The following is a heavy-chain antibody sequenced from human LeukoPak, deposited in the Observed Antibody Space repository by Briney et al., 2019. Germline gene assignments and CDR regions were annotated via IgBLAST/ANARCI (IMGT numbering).Heavy chain of an antibody. CDR1: GGSISSGGYS. CDR3: ARVGGPYGSGSYPDY. J-gene: IGHJ4*02. CDR2: IYHSGST. V-gene: IGHV4-30-2*01. D-gene: IGHD3-10*01. Sequence: SQTLSLTCAVSGGSISSGGYSWSWIRQPPGKGLEWIGYIYHSGSTYYNPSLKSRVTISVDRSKNQFSLKLSSVTAADTAVYYCARVGGPYGSGSYPDYWGQGTLVTVSS.